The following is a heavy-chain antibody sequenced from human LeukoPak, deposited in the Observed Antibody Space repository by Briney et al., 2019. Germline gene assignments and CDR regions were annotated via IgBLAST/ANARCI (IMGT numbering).Heavy chain of an antibody. V-gene: IGHV3-9*01. CDR2: NSWNSGSI. D-gene: IGHD4-17*01. J-gene: IGHJ6*03. CDR3: ARERGTVTVYYMDV. CDR1: GFTFDDYA. Sequence: GGSLRLSCAASGFTFDDYAMLWVRQAPGRGLEWVSGNSWNSGSIGYADSVKGRFTISRDDAKNSLYLQMNSLRAEGTALYYCARERGTVTVYYMDVWGKGTTVTISS.